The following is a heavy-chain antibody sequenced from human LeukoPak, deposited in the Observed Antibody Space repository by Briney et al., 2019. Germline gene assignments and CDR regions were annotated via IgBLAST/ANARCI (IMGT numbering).Heavy chain of an antibody. V-gene: IGHV4-31*03. Sequence: SQTLSLTCTVSGGSISSGGYYWSWIRQHPGKGLEWIGYVSCRGSTYYNPSLKSRVTISVDMSKNQFSLKLSSVTAADTAVFYCARGGTTVRTSGAFDFWGQGTMVTVSS. D-gene: IGHD4-17*01. J-gene: IGHJ3*01. CDR2: VSCRGST. CDR3: ARGGTTVRTSGAFDF. CDR1: GGSISSGGYY.